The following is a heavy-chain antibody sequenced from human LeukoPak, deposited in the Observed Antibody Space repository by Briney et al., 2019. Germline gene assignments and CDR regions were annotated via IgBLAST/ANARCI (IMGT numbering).Heavy chain of an antibody. CDR1: GGSISSYY. Sequence: PSETLSLTCTVSGGSISSYYWSWIRQPPGKGLEWIGYIYYSGSTNYNPSLKSRVTISADTSKNQFSLKLSSVTAADTAVYYCARVLSSGGTRYFDYWGQGTLVTVSS. CDR2: IYYSGST. J-gene: IGHJ4*02. D-gene: IGHD6-19*01. V-gene: IGHV4-59*01. CDR3: ARVLSSGGTRYFDY.